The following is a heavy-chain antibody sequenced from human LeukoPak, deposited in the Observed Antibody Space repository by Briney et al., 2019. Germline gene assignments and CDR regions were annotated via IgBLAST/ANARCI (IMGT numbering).Heavy chain of an antibody. CDR3: ARGGGGYYDSSGYAVLPFDY. V-gene: IGHV4-59*01. D-gene: IGHD3-22*01. Sequence: SETLSLTCTVSGGSISSYYWSWIRQPPGKGLEWIGYIYYSGSTNYNPSLKSRVTISVDTSKNQFSLKLSSVTAADTAVYYCARGGGGYYDSSGYAVLPFDYWGQGTLVTVSS. J-gene: IGHJ4*02. CDR1: GGSISSYY. CDR2: IYYSGST.